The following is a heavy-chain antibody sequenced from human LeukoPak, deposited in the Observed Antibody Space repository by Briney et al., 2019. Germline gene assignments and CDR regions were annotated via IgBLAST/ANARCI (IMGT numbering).Heavy chain of an antibody. CDR3: ATTSTIFGVYYGMDI. CDR2: INSDGSST. CDR1: GFTFSSYW. Sequence: GGSLRLSCAASGFTFSSYWMHWVRQAPGKGLVWVSRINSDGSSTSYADSVKGRFTISRDNAKNTLYLQMNSLRAEDTAVYYCATTSTIFGVYYGMDIWGQGTTVTVSS. J-gene: IGHJ6*02. D-gene: IGHD3-3*01. V-gene: IGHV3-74*01.